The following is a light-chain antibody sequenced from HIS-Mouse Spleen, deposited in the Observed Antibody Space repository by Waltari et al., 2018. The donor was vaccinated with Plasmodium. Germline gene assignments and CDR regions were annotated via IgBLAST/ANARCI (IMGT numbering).Light chain of an antibody. CDR2: KDS. Sequence: SYELTQPPSVSVSPGQTARITCPVDALPKQYAYWYQQKPGPAPALVISKDSDRCSGIPERFHCSSSGTAVTLTMSVVEAQAEADYYCQSADSSGSPNWVFGGGTKLTVL. CDR1: ALPKQY. J-gene: IGLJ3*02. V-gene: IGLV3-25*03. CDR3: QSADSSGSPNWV.